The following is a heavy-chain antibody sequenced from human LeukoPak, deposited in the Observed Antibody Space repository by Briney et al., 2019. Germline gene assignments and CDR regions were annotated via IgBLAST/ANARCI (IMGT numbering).Heavy chain of an antibody. D-gene: IGHD3-16*01. CDR1: GGSFGGYY. J-gene: IGHJ4*02. V-gene: IGHV4-34*01. CDR2: INHSGST. CDR3: ARGPLTDGPFDY. Sequence: SETLSLTCAVYGGSFGGYYWSWIRQPPGKGLEWIGEINHSGSTNYNPSLKSRVTISVDTSKNQFSLKLSSVTAADTAVYYCARGPLTDGPFDYWGQGTLVTVSS.